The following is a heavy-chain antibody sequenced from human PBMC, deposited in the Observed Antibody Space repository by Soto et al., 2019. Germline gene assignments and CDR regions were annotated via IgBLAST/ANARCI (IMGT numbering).Heavy chain of an antibody. J-gene: IGHJ5*02. CDR2: IIPIVGIA. CDR3: ARVLAATWNWFDH. D-gene: IGHD6-13*01. V-gene: IGHV1-69*02. CDR1: GGTFSSYS. Sequence: SVKVSCKASGGTFSSYSINWVRQAPGQGLEWMGRIIPIVGIANYAQKFQDRVTITADKSTNTAYMELSSLRSQDTAVYYCARVLAATWNWFDHWGQGTLVTVS.